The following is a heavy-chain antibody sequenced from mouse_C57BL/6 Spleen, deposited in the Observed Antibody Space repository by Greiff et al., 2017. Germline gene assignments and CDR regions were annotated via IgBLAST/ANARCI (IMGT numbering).Heavy chain of an antibody. CDR3: ARDDGYHYYAMDY. V-gene: IGHV3-1*01. Sequence: EVQLQESGPGLVKPSPSLSLTCTVTGYSITSGYDWHWIRHFPGNKLEWMGYISYSGSTNYNPSLKSRISITHVTSKNHFFLKLNSVTTDDTATYYCARDDGYHYYAMDYWGQGTSVTVSS. D-gene: IGHD2-3*01. CDR2: ISYSGST. J-gene: IGHJ4*01. CDR1: GYSITSGYD.